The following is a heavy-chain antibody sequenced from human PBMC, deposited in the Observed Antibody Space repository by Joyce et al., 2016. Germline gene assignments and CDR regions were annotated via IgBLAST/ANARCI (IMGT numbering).Heavy chain of an antibody. V-gene: IGHV3-30*04. Sequence: QVQLVESGGGVVQPGRSLRLSCAASGFTFSSYAMHWVRQAPGQGWEWVALITYDGSYKYYADSVKGRFTISRDSSMDTLSLQMNSLRGDDTAVYYCAREVTGYYPAYWGQGTLVTVSS. CDR1: GFTFSSYA. CDR3: AREVTGYYPAY. J-gene: IGHJ4*02. D-gene: IGHD3-9*01. CDR2: ITYDGSYK.